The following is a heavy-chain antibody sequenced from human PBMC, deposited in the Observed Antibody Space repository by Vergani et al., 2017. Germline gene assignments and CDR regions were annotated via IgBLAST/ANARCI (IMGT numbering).Heavy chain of an antibody. Sequence: QVQLQESGPGLVKPSETLSLTCIVSGGSISPYYWSWIRQPAGKGLEWIGRIYTSESNNYHPSLKSRVTMSVDTSKKQFSLKLSAVTAADTAVYYCAREYSRSVGVLAYRGQGTLVTVAS. J-gene: IGHJ4*02. CDR2: IYTSESN. CDR1: GGSISPYY. D-gene: IGHD6-6*01. V-gene: IGHV4-4*07. CDR3: AREYSRSVGVLAY.